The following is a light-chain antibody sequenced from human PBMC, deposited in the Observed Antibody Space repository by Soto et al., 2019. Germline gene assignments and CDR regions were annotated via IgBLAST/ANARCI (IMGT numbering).Light chain of an antibody. CDR2: DAS. CDR3: KQYNRYSPT. J-gene: IGKJ1*01. V-gene: IGKV1-5*01. Sequence: DIQMTQSPSTLSASVGDRVTITCRASQSISSWLAWYQQKPGKAPKLLIYDASSLESGVPSRFSGSGSGTEFTLTISRLQPDDFATYYCKQYNRYSPTFGQGTKVEIK. CDR1: QSISSW.